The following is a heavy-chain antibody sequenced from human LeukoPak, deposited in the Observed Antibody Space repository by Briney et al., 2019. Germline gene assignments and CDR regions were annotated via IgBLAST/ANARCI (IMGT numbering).Heavy chain of an antibody. Sequence: SETLSLTCTVSGVSMSAYQWSWVRQSPEKGLEWIGCINTKGETSYNPSLKSRITTSVDTSKSQFSLRLTSVTAADTAVYYCATSNDAKIAPFDHWGQGAPVTVSS. CDR1: GVSMSAYQ. V-gene: IGHV4-4*09. CDR2: INTKGET. J-gene: IGHJ4*02. D-gene: IGHD2-21*01. CDR3: ATSNDAKIAPFDH.